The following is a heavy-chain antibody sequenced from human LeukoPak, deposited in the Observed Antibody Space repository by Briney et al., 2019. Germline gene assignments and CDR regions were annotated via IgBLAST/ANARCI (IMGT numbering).Heavy chain of an antibody. CDR3: ARPSAVAGLYYFDY. J-gene: IGHJ4*02. Sequence: SETLSLTCAVYGGSFSGYYWSWIRQPPGKGLEWIGEINHSGSTNYNPSLKSRVTISVDTSKNQFSLKLSSVTAADTVVYYCARPSAVAGLYYFDYWGQGTLVTVSS. CDR2: INHSGST. CDR1: GGSFSGYY. D-gene: IGHD6-19*01. V-gene: IGHV4-34*01.